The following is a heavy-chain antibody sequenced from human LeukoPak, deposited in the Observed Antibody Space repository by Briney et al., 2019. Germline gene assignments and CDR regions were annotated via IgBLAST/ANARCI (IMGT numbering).Heavy chain of an antibody. J-gene: IGHJ4*02. Sequence: GRSLRLSCAASGFTFTSYSMNWVRQAPGKGLEWVSYINTYSSTINYADSVKGRFTISRDNAKNSLYLQMNSLRAEDTAVYYCARSNTYYDILTGYFSEYYFDYWGQGTLVTVSS. D-gene: IGHD3-9*01. V-gene: IGHV3-48*01. CDR1: GFTFTSYS. CDR3: ARSNTYYDILTGYFSEYYFDY. CDR2: INTYSSTI.